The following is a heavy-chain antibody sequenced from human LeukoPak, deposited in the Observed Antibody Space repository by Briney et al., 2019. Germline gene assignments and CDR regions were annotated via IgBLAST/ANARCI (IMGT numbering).Heavy chain of an antibody. Sequence: ASVKVSCKPSGYTFTGYYMHWVRQAPGQGREWMGRINPNSGGTNYAQKFQGRVTMTRDTSISTAYMELSRLRSDDTAVYYCAMYYYDSSGYGAFDIWGQGTMVTVSS. J-gene: IGHJ3*02. CDR1: GYTFTGYY. CDR2: INPNSGGT. V-gene: IGHV1-2*06. CDR3: AMYYYDSSGYGAFDI. D-gene: IGHD3-22*01.